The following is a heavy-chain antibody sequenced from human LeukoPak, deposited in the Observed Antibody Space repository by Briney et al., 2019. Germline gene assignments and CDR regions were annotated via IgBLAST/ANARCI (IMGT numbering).Heavy chain of an antibody. V-gene: IGHV1-18*04. CDR1: GYTFTTYI. Sequence: GASVKVSFKTSGYTFTTYIITWVRQAPGQGGERVGWISTYNGDTKYAHNLQGRGTMTTETTTTTAFMELRRLMYDETAVYYCAREGLSPKFASWGQGTLVTVPS. CDR3: AREGLSPKFAS. J-gene: IGHJ5*01. D-gene: IGHD3/OR15-3a*01. CDR2: ISTYNGDT.